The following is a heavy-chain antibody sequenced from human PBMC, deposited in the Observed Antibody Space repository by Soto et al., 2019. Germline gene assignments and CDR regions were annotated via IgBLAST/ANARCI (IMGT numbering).Heavy chain of an antibody. V-gene: IGHV3-23*01. Sequence: EVQLLESGGGLVQPGGSLRLSCAASGFTFSTYAMTWVRQAPGKGLEWVSTISTSGGSTHYADSVKGRFTISRDNSKNTLYLQMNSLTVEHTALYYCPKPGFPFSYGYLFYYSGQGTLVTVSS. J-gene: IGHJ4*02. CDR3: PKPGFPFSYGYLFYY. D-gene: IGHD5-18*01. CDR2: ISTSGGST. CDR1: GFTFSTYA.